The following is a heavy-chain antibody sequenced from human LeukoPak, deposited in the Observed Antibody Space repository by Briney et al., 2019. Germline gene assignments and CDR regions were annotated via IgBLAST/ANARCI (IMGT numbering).Heavy chain of an antibody. D-gene: IGHD3-22*01. CDR2: ISSSSSTI. V-gene: IGHV3-48*04. Sequence: GGSLRLSCAASGFTFSSYSMNWVRQAPGKGLEWVSYISSSSSTIYYADSVKGRFTISRDNAKNSLYLQMNSLRAEDTAVYYCANDYYDSSGYYCGGGFPCDAFDIWGQGTMVTVSS. CDR3: ANDYYDSSGYYCGGGFPCDAFDI. CDR1: GFTFSSYS. J-gene: IGHJ3*02.